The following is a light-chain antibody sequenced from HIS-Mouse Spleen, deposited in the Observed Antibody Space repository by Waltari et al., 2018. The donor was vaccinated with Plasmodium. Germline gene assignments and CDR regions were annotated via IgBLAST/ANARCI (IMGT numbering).Light chain of an antibody. J-gene: IGLJ3*02. CDR3: YSTDSSGNHRV. V-gene: IGLV3-10*01. Sequence: SYELTQPPSVSVSPGQTARITCPGDALPKKYAYWYQQKSGQAPVLVLSEDSKRPSGSPERFSGSSSGTMATLTISGAQVEDEADYYCYSTDSSGNHRVFGGGTKLTVL. CDR2: EDS. CDR1: ALPKKY.